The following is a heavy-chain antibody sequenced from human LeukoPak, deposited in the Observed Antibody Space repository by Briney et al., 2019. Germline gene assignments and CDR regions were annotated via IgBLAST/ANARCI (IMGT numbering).Heavy chain of an antibody. CDR3: ARGAGIVGTPTGGAFDI. D-gene: IGHD1-26*01. CDR2: INHSGST. CDR1: GGSFSGYY. V-gene: IGHV4-34*01. Sequence: SETLSLTCAVYGGSFSGYYWSWIRQPPGKGLEWIGEINHSGSTNYNPSLKSRVTISVDTSKNQFSLKLSSVTAADTAVYYCARGAGIVGTPTGGAFDIWGQGTMVTVSS. J-gene: IGHJ3*02.